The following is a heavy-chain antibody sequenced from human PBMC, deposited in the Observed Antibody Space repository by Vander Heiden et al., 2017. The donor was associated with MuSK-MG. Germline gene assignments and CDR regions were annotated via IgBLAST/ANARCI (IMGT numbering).Heavy chain of an antibody. CDR3: SKSKVGANTGWFDP. Sequence: EVQLVESGGGLVQPGGSLRLSCAASGFPFSSYAMSWVRQAPGKGLEWVSAISGSGGRTYYADAVKGRFTISRDNSKNTLYLQMNRLRDEDTAVYYCSKSKVGANTGWFDPWGQGTLVTVS. V-gene: IGHV3-23*04. J-gene: IGHJ5*02. D-gene: IGHD1-26*01. CDR1: GFPFSSYA. CDR2: ISGSGGRT.